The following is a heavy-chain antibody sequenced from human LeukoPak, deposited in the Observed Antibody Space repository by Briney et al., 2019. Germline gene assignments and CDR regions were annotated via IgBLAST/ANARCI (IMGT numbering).Heavy chain of an antibody. J-gene: IGHJ6*03. CDR3: AREGGSSSLYYYYYYYMDV. Sequence: SETLSLTCTVSGGSISSSSYYWGWIRQPPGKGLEWIGSIYYSGSTYYNPFLKSRVTMSVDTSKNQFSLKLSSVTAADTAVYYCAREGGSSSLYYYYYYYMDVWGEGTTVTVSS. CDR1: GGSISSSSYY. D-gene: IGHD6-6*01. CDR2: IYYSGST. V-gene: IGHV4-39*07.